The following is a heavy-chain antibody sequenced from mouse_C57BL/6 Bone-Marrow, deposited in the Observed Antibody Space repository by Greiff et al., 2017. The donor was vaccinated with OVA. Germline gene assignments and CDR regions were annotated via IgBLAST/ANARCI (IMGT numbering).Heavy chain of an antibody. Sequence: EVKVVESGGGLVKPGGSLNLSCAASGFTLSRYTMSWVRQTPEKRLEWVATISGGGGNTYYPDIGKGRFTISRDNAKNTLYLQMSSLRSEDTALYYCARRMVKRGWYFDVWGTGTTVTVSS. CDR1: GFTLSRYT. CDR3: ARRMVKRGWYFDV. V-gene: IGHV5-9*01. D-gene: IGHD2-1*01. CDR2: ISGGGGNT. J-gene: IGHJ1*03.